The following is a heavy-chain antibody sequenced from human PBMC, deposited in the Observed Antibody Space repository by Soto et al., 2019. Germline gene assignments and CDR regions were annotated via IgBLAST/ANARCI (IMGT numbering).Heavy chain of an antibody. V-gene: IGHV4-34*01. CDR1: GGSFSGYY. Sequence: QVQLQQWGAGLLKPSETLSLTCAVYGGSFSGYYWSWIRQPPGKGLEWIGEINHSGSTNYNPSLKSRVTISVDTSKNQFSLKLSSVTAADTAVYYCARGRQLWSPVDYWGQGTLFTVSS. J-gene: IGHJ4*02. CDR2: INHSGST. CDR3: ARGRQLWSPVDY. D-gene: IGHD5-18*01.